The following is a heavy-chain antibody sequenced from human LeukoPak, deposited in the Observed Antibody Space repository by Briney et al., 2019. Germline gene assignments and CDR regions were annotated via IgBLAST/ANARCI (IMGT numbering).Heavy chain of an antibody. D-gene: IGHD3-3*01. J-gene: IGHJ4*02. V-gene: IGHV3-9*01. Sequence: QPGGSLRLSCAASGFTFDDHGMHWVRHAPGKGLEWVSGISWSSGIIGYADSVKGRFTISRDNAKNSLYLQMNSLRAEDTAVYYCASIWSGFLDYWGQGTLVTVSS. CDR2: ISWSSGII. CDR3: ASIWSGFLDY. CDR1: GFTFDDHG.